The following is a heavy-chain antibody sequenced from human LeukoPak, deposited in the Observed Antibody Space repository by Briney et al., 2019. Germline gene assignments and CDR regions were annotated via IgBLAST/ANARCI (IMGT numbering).Heavy chain of an antibody. D-gene: IGHD3-10*01. CDR3: AREYYYGSGFDY. CDR2: IKRSGDIT. J-gene: IGHJ4*02. V-gene: IGHV3-20*04. Sequence: GGSLRLSCAVSGFTMDYYGLNWVRQSPTKGLEWVCGIKRSGDITYVADSVKGRFTISRDSAKNTLYLQMNSLRAEDMALYYCAREYYYGSGFDYWGQGTLVTVSS. CDR1: GFTMDYYG.